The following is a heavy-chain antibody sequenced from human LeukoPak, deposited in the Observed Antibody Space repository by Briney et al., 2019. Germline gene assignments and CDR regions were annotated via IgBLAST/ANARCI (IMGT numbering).Heavy chain of an antibody. CDR2: FDPEDGET. D-gene: IGHD3-22*01. CDR3: ATGGHNYYDPHYCGMDV. CDR1: GYTLTELS. J-gene: IGHJ6*02. V-gene: IGHV1-24*01. Sequence: ASVKVSCKVSGYTLTELSMHWVRPAPGKGLEWMGGFDPEDGETIYAQKFQGRVTMTEDTSTDTAYMELSSLRSEDTAVYYCATGGHNYYDPHYCGMDVWGQGTTVTVSS.